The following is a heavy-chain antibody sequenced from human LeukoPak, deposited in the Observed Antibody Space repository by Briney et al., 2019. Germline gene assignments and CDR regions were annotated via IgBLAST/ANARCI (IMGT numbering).Heavy chain of an antibody. CDR1: GFTFSSYA. J-gene: IGHJ4*02. CDR2: ISGSGGST. Sequence: GGSLRLSCAASGFTFSSYAMSWVRQAPGKGLEWVSAISGSGGSTYYADSVKGRFTISRDNSKNTLYLQMNSLRAEDTAVYYCAKDSERLRYFDWSFDYWGQGTLVTVSS. V-gene: IGHV3-23*01. CDR3: AKDSERLRYFDWSFDY. D-gene: IGHD3-9*01.